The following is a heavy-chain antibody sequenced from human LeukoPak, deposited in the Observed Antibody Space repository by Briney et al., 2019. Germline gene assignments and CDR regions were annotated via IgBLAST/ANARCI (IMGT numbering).Heavy chain of an antibody. D-gene: IGHD6-13*01. CDR2: IYSGGST. J-gene: IGHJ4*02. V-gene: IGHV3-53*01. CDR3: AAPGYSSSWYYFDY. Sequence: PGGSLRLSCAASGFTVSSNYMSWVRQAPGKGLEWVSVIYSGGSTYCADSVKGRFTISRDNSKNTLYLQMNSLRAEDTAVYYCAAPGYSSSWYYFDYWGQGTLVTVSS. CDR1: GFTVSSNY.